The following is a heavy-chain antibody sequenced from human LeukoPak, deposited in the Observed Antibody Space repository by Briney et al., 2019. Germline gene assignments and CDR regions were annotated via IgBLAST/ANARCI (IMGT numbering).Heavy chain of an antibody. J-gene: IGHJ4*02. V-gene: IGHV3-23*01. D-gene: IGHD5-24*01. Sequence: GGTLRLSCAPSGFIFSHHGMNWVRQAPGKGLEWVSGIRADAVTTYYADSVKGRFIISRDNSKNTVYLQMNSLSAEDAAVYYCVKDDGWVQYANWGQGTLVTVSS. CDR3: VKDDGWVQYAN. CDR1: GFIFSHHG. CDR2: IRADAVTT.